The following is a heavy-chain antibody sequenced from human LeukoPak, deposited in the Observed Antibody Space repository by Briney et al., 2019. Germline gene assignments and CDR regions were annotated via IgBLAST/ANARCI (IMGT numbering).Heavy chain of an antibody. CDR2: ISSSSSTI. CDR3: ARDRYCSSTSCSGGYYYYYMDV. Sequence: PGGSLRLSCAASGFTFSSYSMNWVRQAPGKGLEWVSYISSSSSTIYYADSVKGRFTISRDNAKNSLYLQMNSLRAEDTAVYYWARDRYCSSTSCSGGYYYYYMDVWGKGTTVTVSS. D-gene: IGHD2-2*01. V-gene: IGHV3-48*01. CDR1: GFTFSSYS. J-gene: IGHJ6*03.